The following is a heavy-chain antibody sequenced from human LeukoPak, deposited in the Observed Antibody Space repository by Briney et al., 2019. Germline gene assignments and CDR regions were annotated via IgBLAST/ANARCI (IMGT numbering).Heavy chain of an antibody. CDR2: ISGSGGST. CDR1: GFTFSSYA. D-gene: IGHD5-12*01. V-gene: IGHV3-23*01. J-gene: IGHJ6*02. Sequence: PGGSLRLSCAASGFTFSSYAMSWVRQAPGKGLEWVSAISGSGGSTYYADSVKGRFTISRDNSKNTLYLQMNSLRAEDTAVYYCARDRGYNYYGMDVWGQGTTVTVSS. CDR3: ARDRGYNYYGMDV.